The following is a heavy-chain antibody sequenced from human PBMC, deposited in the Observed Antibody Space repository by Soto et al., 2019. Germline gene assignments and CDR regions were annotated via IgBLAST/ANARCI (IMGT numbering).Heavy chain of an antibody. CDR1: GYTLTSYG. Sequence: QVQLVQSGAEGKKPGASVKVSCKSSGYTLTSYGISWVRQAPGQGLEWMGWISAYNGNTNYAQKLQGRVTMTTDTSTSTAYMELRSLRSDDTAVYYCARILWFGESFNGYYGMDVWGQGTTVTVSS. V-gene: IGHV1-18*01. D-gene: IGHD3-10*01. CDR3: ARILWFGESFNGYYGMDV. CDR2: ISAYNGNT. J-gene: IGHJ6*02.